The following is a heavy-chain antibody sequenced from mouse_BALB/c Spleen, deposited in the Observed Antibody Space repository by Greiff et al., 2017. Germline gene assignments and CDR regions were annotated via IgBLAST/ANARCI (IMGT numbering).Heavy chain of an antibody. Sequence: QVQLQQSGAELLRPGTSVKISCKASGYTFTNYWLGWVKQRPGHGLEWIGDIYPGGGYTNYNEKFKGKATLTADTSSSTAYMQLSSLTSEDSAVYFCAREGDGYYRYFDVWGAGTTVTVSS. D-gene: IGHD2-3*01. CDR3: AREGDGYYRYFDV. V-gene: IGHV1-63*02. CDR2: IYPGGGYT. CDR1: GYTFTNYW. J-gene: IGHJ1*01.